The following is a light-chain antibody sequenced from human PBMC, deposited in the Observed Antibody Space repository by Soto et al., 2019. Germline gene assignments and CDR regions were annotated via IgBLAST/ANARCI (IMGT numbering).Light chain of an antibody. V-gene: IGKV1-39*01. Sequence: DVQMTQSPSSLSTTVVSIVTITRRASRSISIYLNWYQQRPGKAPKLLIYAASSLQSGVPSRFSGSGSGTEFTLTISSLQPDDFATYYCQQSYSTPWTFGQGTRLEI. J-gene: IGKJ5*01. CDR1: RSISIY. CDR2: AAS. CDR3: QQSYSTPWT.